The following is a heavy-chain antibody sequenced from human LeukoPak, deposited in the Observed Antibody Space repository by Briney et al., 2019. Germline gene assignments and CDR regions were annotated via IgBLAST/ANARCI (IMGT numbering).Heavy chain of an antibody. CDR3: ARGFGYYMRNYYYGMDV. CDR2: ISYDGSNK. Sequence: GRSLRLSCAASGFTFSSYGMHWVRQAPGKGLEWVAVISYDGSNKYYADSVKGRFTISRDNSKNTLYLQMNSLRAEDTAVYYCARGFGYYMRNYYYGMDVWGQGTTVTVSS. J-gene: IGHJ6*02. V-gene: IGHV3-30*03. D-gene: IGHD3-3*01. CDR1: GFTFSSYG.